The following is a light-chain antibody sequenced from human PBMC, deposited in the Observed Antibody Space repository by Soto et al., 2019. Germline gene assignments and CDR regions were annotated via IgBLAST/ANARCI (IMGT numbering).Light chain of an antibody. CDR2: GAS. V-gene: IGKV3-15*01. CDR3: QQRSNWPLT. Sequence: EIVMTQSPATLSVSPGGRATLSCRASQSISDTLAWYQQKPGQAPRLLIHGASTRAPGFPARFSGSGSGTDFTLTISSLQSEDFAVYFCQQRSNWPLTFGPGTKVEIK. CDR1: QSISDT. J-gene: IGKJ3*01.